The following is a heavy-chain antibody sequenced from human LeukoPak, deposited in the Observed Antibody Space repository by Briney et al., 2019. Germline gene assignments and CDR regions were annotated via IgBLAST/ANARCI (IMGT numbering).Heavy chain of an antibody. CDR2: IKEDGSEK. CDR3: ASLDATMVNGDY. CDR1: GFTFSSYW. Sequence: PGGSLRLSCVASGFTFSSYWMSWVRQAPGKGLEWVANIKEDGSEKNYVDSVKGRFTISRDNAKNSLYPQINSLRAEDTAVYYCASLDATMVNGDYWGQGTLVTVSS. J-gene: IGHJ4*02. V-gene: IGHV3-7*01. D-gene: IGHD5-18*01.